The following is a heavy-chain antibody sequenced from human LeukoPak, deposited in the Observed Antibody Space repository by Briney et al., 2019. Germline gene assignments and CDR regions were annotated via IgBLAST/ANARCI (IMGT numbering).Heavy chain of an antibody. CDR1: GGSISSSSYY. Sequence: PSETLSLTCTVSGGSISSSSYYWGWIRQPPGKGLEWIGSIYYSGSTYYNPSLKSRVTISVDTSKNQFSLKLSSVTAADTAVYYCASPYYDILTGYSHFDYWGQGTLVTVSS. D-gene: IGHD3-9*01. J-gene: IGHJ4*02. CDR3: ASPYYDILTGYSHFDY. V-gene: IGHV4-39*07. CDR2: IYYSGST.